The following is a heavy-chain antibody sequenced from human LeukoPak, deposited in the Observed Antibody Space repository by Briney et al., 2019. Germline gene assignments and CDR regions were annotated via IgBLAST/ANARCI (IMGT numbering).Heavy chain of an antibody. Sequence: GGSLRLSRAASGFTFSSYGMHWVRQAPGKGLEWVAFIRYDGSNKYYADSVKGRFTISRDNSKNTLYLQMNSLRAEDTAVYYCAKDYMIAVAGNWFDPWGQGTLVTVSS. CDR1: GFTFSSYG. V-gene: IGHV3-30*02. CDR3: AKDYMIAVAGNWFDP. CDR2: IRYDGSNK. D-gene: IGHD6-19*01. J-gene: IGHJ5*02.